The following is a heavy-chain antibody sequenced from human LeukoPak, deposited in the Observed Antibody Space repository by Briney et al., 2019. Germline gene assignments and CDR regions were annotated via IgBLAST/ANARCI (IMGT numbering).Heavy chain of an antibody. CDR2: INHSGST. V-gene: IGHV4-34*01. CDR3: ARGWSYPY. Sequence: PWEALSLTRAVYGGSLSGYYWSWIRQPLGKGLEWIGEINHSGSTNYNPSLKSRVTISVDTSKNQFSLKLSSVTAADTAVYYCARGWSYPYWGQGTLVTVSS. CDR1: GGSLSGYY. J-gene: IGHJ4*02. D-gene: IGHD3-10*01.